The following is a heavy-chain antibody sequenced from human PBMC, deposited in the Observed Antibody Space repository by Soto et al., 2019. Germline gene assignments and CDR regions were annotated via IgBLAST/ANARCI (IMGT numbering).Heavy chain of an antibody. CDR2: IYYSGST. CDR1: GGSISSGGYY. J-gene: IGHJ4*02. V-gene: IGHV4-31*03. D-gene: IGHD3-10*01. CDR3: ARCGEQRGLIDY. Sequence: QVQLQESGPGLVKPSQTLSLTCTVSGGSISSGGYYWSWIRQHPGKGLEWIGYIYYSGSTYYKPSLKSRVTISVDTSKNQFSMKLSSVTAADTAVYYGARCGEQRGLIDYWCQGTMVTVS.